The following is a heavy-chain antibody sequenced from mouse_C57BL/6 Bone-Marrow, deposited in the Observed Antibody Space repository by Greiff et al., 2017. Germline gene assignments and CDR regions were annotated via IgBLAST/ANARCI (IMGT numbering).Heavy chain of an antibody. CDR1: GFTFTDYY. J-gene: IGHJ3*01. Sequence: EVQVVEPGGGLVQPGGSLSLSCAASGFTFTDYYMRWVRQPPGKALEWLGFIRNKANGYTTEYSASVKGRFTISRDNSQSILYLQMNALRAEDSATYYCARWGTTVVPFAYWGQGTLVTVSA. V-gene: IGHV7-3*01. CDR2: IRNKANGYTT. CDR3: ARWGTTVVPFAY. D-gene: IGHD1-1*01.